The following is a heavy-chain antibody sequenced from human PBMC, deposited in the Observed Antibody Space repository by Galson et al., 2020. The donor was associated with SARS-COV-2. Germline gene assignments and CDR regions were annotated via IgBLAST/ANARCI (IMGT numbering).Heavy chain of an antibody. J-gene: IGHJ3*02. D-gene: IGHD6-19*01. CDR3: ARGPLWQWLVRGAFDI. Sequence: ASVKVSCKASGYTFTSYDINWVRQATGQGLEWMGWMNPNSGNTGYAQKFQGRVTMTRNTSISTAYMELSSLRSEDTAVYYCARGPLWQWLVRGAFDIWGQGTMVTVSS. CDR2: MNPNSGNT. CDR1: GYTFTSYD. V-gene: IGHV1-8*02.